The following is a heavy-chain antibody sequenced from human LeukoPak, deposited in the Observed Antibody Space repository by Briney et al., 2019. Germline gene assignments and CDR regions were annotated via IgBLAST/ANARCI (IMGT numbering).Heavy chain of an antibody. CDR3: AKDYSSGRGTKGFLFDY. D-gene: IGHD6-19*01. J-gene: IGHJ4*02. CDR1: GLTFSSYG. CDR2: RWYDGSNK. Sequence: GGALRVSCAASGLTFSSYGMHWVRQAPGKGLEWVAVRWYDGSNKYYADSVKGRFTISSDNSKTTLYLQRNSLRAEATAENYWAKDYSSGRGTKGFLFDYWGQGTLVTVSS. V-gene: IGHV3-33*06.